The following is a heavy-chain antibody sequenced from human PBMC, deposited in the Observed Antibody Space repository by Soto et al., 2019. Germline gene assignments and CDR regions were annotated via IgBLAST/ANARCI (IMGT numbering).Heavy chain of an antibody. J-gene: IGHJ4*02. D-gene: IGHD6-19*01. CDR3: TRQDSDSSGWYDY. CDR2: IRSKANSYAT. V-gene: IGHV3-73*02. CDR1: GFTFSGSA. Sequence: EVQLVESGGGLVQPGGSLKLSCAASGFTFSGSAMHWVRQASGKGLEWVGRIRSKANSYATAYAASVKGRFTISRDDSKNTAYLQMNSLKTEDTAVYYCTRQDSDSSGWYDYWGQGTLVTVSS.